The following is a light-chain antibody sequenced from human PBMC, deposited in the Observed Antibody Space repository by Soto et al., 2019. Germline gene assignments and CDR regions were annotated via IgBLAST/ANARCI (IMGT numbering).Light chain of an antibody. CDR3: QQRSNWPLT. J-gene: IGKJ3*01. CDR1: QSVSRS. CDR2: DAS. Sequence: VLAQSPATLSLSPGERATLSCRASQSVSRSLAWYQQKPGQAPRLLIYDASNRATGIPARFSGSGSGTDVTLTISSLEPEDFAVYYGQQRSNWPLTLGPGTKVDF. V-gene: IGKV3-11*01.